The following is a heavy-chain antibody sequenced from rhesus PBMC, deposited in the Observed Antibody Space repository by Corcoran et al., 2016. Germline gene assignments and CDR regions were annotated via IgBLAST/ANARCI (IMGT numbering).Heavy chain of an antibody. J-gene: IGHJ5-1*01. CDR3: ARHPQPSSSGGAWGDRFDV. CDR1: GGSITTTNW. V-gene: IGHV4-65*02. Sequence: QVQLQESGPGLLKPSETLSLTCAVSGGSITTTNWWTLIRQPPGNGLECIVNIGGISCFPYYNSSLKSRVTISKDTSKNQFSLNLNSMTAADTAMYYCARHPQPSSSGGAWGDRFDVWGAGVLVVVSS. D-gene: IGHD7-45*01. CDR2: IGGISCFP.